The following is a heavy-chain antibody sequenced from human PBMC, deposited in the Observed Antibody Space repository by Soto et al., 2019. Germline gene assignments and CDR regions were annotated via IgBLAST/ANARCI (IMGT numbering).Heavy chain of an antibody. CDR3: ARGALRWSTSWDFDY. Sequence: SETLSLTCAVSGGSISSGGYSWSWIWQPPGKGLEWIGYIYDSGSTYYNPSLKSRVTISVDRSKNQFSLKLSSVTAADTAVYYCARGALRWSTSWDFDYWGQGTLVTVSS. J-gene: IGHJ4*02. CDR1: GGSISSGGYS. D-gene: IGHD4-17*01. CDR2: IYDSGST. V-gene: IGHV4-30-2*01.